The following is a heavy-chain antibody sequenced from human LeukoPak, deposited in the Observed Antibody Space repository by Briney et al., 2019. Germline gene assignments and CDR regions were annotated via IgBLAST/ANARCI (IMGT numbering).Heavy chain of an antibody. CDR1: GYTFTSYY. J-gene: IGHJ6*02. CDR2: INPSGGST. D-gene: IGHD6-19*01. Sequence: GASVKVSCKASGYTFTSYYMHWVRQAPGQGLEWMGIINPSGGSTSYAQKFQGRVTMTRDTSTSTVYMELSSLRSEDTAVYYCARAPGGYSSGWYIVVTNYYYYYGMDVWGQGTTVTVSS. V-gene: IGHV1-46*01. CDR3: ARAPGGYSSGWYIVVTNYYYYYGMDV.